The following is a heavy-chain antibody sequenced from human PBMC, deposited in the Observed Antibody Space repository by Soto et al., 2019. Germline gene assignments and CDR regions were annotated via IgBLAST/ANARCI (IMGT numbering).Heavy chain of an antibody. V-gene: IGHV5-10-1*01. J-gene: IGHJ4*02. CDR3: ARPARPPVSDDY. CDR1: GYSFTSYW. CDR2: IDPSDSYT. Sequence: ESLKISCNGSGYSFTSYWFSWVRQMPGKGLEWMGRIDPSDSYTNYSPSFQGHVTISADKSISTAYLQWSSLKASDTAMYYCARPARPPVSDDYWGQGTLVTVSS. D-gene: IGHD6-6*01.